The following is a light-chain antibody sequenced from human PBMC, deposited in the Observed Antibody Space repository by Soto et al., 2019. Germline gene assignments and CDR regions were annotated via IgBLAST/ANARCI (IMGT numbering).Light chain of an antibody. CDR1: SGSVSANHF. Sequence: QTVVTQEPSFSVSPGGTVTFTCGLSSGSVSANHFPSWYQQTPGQAPRTLIYRTNSRSSGVPDRFSGSILGNKAALTITGGQADDECDYYCVLYMGSGISGVFGGGTKLTVL. CDR2: RTN. J-gene: IGLJ2*01. V-gene: IGLV8-61*01. CDR3: VLYMGSGISGV.